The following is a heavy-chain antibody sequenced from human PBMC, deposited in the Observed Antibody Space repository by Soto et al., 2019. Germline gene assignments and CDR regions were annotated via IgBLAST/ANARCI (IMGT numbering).Heavy chain of an antibody. CDR3: ARADGFGVGTPFMDY. CDR1: GDSISSGRYH. CDR2: IHYTGNT. Sequence: QLQLQESGPGLVKPSETLSLICTVSGDSISSGRYHWGWIRQPPGKGLEFIATIHYTGNTHYNPSLRSRVTIFVETSKSQFSLRLSSVTAADTAVYYCARADGFGVGTPFMDYWGQGTLVTVSS. V-gene: IGHV4-39*01. D-gene: IGHD3-3*01. J-gene: IGHJ4*02.